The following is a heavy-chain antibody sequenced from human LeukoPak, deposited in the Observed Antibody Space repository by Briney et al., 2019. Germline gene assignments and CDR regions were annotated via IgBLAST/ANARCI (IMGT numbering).Heavy chain of an antibody. J-gene: IGHJ4*02. CDR2: ISWNSGSI. V-gene: IGHV3-9*01. Sequence: PGGSLRLSCAASGFTFDDYAMHWVRQAPGKGLEWVSGISWNSGSIGYADSVKGRFTISRDNAKNSLYLQMNSLRAEDTALYYCAKGPGLQSVDYWGQGTLVTVSS. D-gene: IGHD5-24*01. CDR3: AKGPGLQSVDY. CDR1: GFTFDDYA.